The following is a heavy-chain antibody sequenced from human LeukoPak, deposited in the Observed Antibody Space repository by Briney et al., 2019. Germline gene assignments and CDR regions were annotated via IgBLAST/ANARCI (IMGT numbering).Heavy chain of an antibody. D-gene: IGHD3-22*01. CDR2: ITSRGGDT. V-gene: IGHV3-23*01. J-gene: IGHJ4*02. CDR3: TRDRPNYYGSDGHYYRRNGDY. CDR1: EFTFSIYA. Sequence: QSGGSLRLSCAASEFTFSIYAMSWVRQAPGKGLEWVSSITSRGGDTWYAGSVKGRFTISRDNSKNTLYLQMNSLRAEDTAVYYCTRDRPNYYGSDGHYYRRNGDYWGQGTLVTVSS.